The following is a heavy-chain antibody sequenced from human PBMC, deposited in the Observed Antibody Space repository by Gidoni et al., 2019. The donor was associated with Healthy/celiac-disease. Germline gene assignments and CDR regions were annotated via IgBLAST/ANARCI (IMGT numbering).Heavy chain of an antibody. CDR1: GFTFSNSS. Sequence: QVQLVESGGGVVQPGRSLRLSCAASGFTFSNSSMQGVRQAPGKGLEWVVVISDEGSNKYYADSVQGRFTISRDNSQNTLYLQMNSLRAEDTAVDYCARDLGSIWYGWFDPWGQGTLVTVSS. CDR3: ARDLGSIWYGWFDP. J-gene: IGHJ5*02. V-gene: IGHV3-30*04. D-gene: IGHD6-13*01. CDR2: ISDEGSNK.